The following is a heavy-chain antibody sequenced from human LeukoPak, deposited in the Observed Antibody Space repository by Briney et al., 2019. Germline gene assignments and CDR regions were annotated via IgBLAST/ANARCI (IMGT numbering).Heavy chain of an antibody. J-gene: IGHJ6*02. Sequence: NPSETLSLTCAVYGGSFSGYYWSWIRQPPGKGLEWIGEINHSGSTNYNPSLKSRVTISVDTSKNQFSLKLSSVTAADTAVYYCARHHGDYYYGMDVWGQGTTVTVSS. D-gene: IGHD4-17*01. CDR2: INHSGST. CDR3: ARHHGDYYYGMDV. V-gene: IGHV4-34*01. CDR1: GGSFSGYY.